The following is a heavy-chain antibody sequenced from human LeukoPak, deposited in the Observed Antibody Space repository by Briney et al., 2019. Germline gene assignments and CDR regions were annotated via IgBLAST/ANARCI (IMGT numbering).Heavy chain of an antibody. CDR1: GVSIANTFYY. J-gene: IGHJ4*02. V-gene: IGHV4-61*02. CDR2: IYTTGSI. CDR3: ARRQDGHDY. Sequence: PSQTLSLTCTVSGVSIANTFYYWNWLRQPAGKGLEWIGRIYTTGSIDYNPPLKSRVTISLDTARNQFSLKLSSVTAADTAVYYCARRQDGHDYWSQGTLVTVSS.